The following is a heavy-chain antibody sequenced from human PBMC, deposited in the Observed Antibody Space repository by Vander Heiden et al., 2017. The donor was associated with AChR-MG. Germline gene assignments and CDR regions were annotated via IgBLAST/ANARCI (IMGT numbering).Heavy chain of an antibody. D-gene: IGHD2-21*02. V-gene: IGHV4-31*03. CDR1: GGSIPSRGYY. CDR2: SYYSGST. J-gene: IGHJ3*02. CDR3: ARQFVVVTASAFDI. Sequence: QVQLQESGPGLVKPSQSLSLTCTVSGGSIPSRGYYWSWIRQHPGKGLEWIGYSYYSGSTYYNPSLKSRVTISVDTSKNQFSLKLSSVTAADTAVYYCARQFVVVTASAFDIWGQGTMVTVSS.